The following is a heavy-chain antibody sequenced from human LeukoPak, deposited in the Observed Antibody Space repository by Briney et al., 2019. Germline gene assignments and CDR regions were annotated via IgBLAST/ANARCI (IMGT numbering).Heavy chain of an antibody. CDR1: GGSFSGYS. CDR3: ARGGGGDIVVVPAAHMDV. D-gene: IGHD2-2*01. J-gene: IGHJ6*03. Sequence: SETLSLTCAVYGGSFSGYSWSWIRQPPGKGLEWIGEINHSGSTNYNPSLKGRVTISVDTSKNQFSLKLSSVTAADTAVYYCARGGGGDIVVVPAAHMDVWGKGTTVTVSS. CDR2: INHSGST. V-gene: IGHV4-34*01.